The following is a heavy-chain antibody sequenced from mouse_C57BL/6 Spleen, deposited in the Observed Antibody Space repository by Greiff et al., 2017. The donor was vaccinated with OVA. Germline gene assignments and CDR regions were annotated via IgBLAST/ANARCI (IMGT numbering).Heavy chain of an antibody. J-gene: IGHJ4*01. CDR3: ARRGITTVVATEYAMDY. Sequence: QVQLQQPGAELVKPGASVKLSCKASGYTFTSYWMQWVKQRPGQGLEWIGEIDPSDSYTNYNQKFKGKATLTVDTSSSTAYMQLSSLTSEDSAVYYCARRGITTVVATEYAMDYWGQGTSVTVSS. V-gene: IGHV1-50*01. CDR2: IDPSDSYT. CDR1: GYTFTSYW. D-gene: IGHD1-1*01.